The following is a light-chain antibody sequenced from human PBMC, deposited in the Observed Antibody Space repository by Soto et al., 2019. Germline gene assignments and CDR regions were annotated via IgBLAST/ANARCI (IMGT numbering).Light chain of an antibody. CDR2: DAS. J-gene: IGKJ4*01. Sequence: DIQMTQSPSSVSASVGDRVTITCRASQGINRWLAWYQKKLGKDPKLLIFDASSLQSGVPSRFSGSGSGTDFNLTISRLQTEDFATYDCQQANSFPLTFGGGTKVEIK. CDR3: QQANSFPLT. CDR1: QGINRW. V-gene: IGKV1D-12*01.